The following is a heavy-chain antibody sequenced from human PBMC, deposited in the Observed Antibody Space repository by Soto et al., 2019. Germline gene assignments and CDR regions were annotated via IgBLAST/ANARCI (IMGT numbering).Heavy chain of an antibody. CDR1: GLTFSDHY. J-gene: IGHJ6*02. CDR3: ARSPYFGSGTYYYYALDV. CDR2: ISSSAGTI. D-gene: IGHD3-10*01. Sequence: QVQLVESGGGLVKPGGSLRLSCAASGLTFSDHYMTWIRQAPGKGLEWISYISSSAGTIYYADSVKGRFTISRDNAKNSRYLQMTNLRAEDTAVYYCARSPYFGSGTYYYYALDVWGQGTTVTVSS. V-gene: IGHV3-11*01.